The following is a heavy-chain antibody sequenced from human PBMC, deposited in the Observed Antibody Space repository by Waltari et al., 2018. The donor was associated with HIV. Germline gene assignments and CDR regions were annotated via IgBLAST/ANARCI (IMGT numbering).Heavy chain of an antibody. J-gene: IGHJ5*02. Sequence: QVQLVQSGAEVKKPGASVKVSCKASGYPFNAYYMHWVRQAPGQGLEWIGCRNPNRGGTREAEKFQGRVTMTMDTSISTAYMGLSRLRFDDTAVYYCARVFRGTVNYFDSRLGHWGQGTLVTVSS. CDR2: RNPNRGGT. CDR1: GYPFNAYY. D-gene: IGHD3-22*01. V-gene: IGHV1-2*02. CDR3: ARVFRGTVNYFDSRLGH.